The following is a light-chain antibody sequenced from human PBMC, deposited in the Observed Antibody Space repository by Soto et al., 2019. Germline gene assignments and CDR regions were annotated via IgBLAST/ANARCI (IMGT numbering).Light chain of an antibody. J-gene: IGLJ2*01. CDR1: SSDVGSYNL. CDR3: CSYAGSSTV. V-gene: IGLV2-23*01. CDR2: EGS. Sequence: QSALTQPASVSGSPGQSITISCTGTSSDVGSYNLVSWYQQHPGKAPKLMIYEGSKRPSGVSNRFSGSKSGNTASLTISGLQAEDEADYYGCSYAGSSTVFGGGTQLTV.